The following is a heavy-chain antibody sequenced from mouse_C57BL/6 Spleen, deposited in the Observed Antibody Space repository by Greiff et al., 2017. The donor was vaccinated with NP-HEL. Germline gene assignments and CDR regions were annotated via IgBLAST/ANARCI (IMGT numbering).Heavy chain of an antibody. CDR2: ISDGGSYT. CDR1: GFTFSSYA. CDR3: ARDLTTVVSPSCAY. V-gene: IGHV5-4*01. D-gene: IGHD1-1*01. Sequence: DVQLVESGGGLVKPGGSLKLSCAASGFTFSSYAMSWVRQTPEKRLEWVATISDGGSYTYYPDNVKGRFTISRDNAKNNLYLQMSHLKSEDTAMYYCARDLTTVVSPSCAYWGQGTLVTVSA. J-gene: IGHJ3*01.